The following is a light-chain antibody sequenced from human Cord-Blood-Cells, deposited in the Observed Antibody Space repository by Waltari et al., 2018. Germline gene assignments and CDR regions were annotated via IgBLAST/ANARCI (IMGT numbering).Light chain of an antibody. V-gene: IGKV1-33*01. CDR1: QDISNY. CDR2: DAS. CDR3: QQYDNLPPKS. Sequence: DIQMPKSPSSLSASVGDRVTITCQASQDISNYLNWYQQKPGKAPKLLIYDASNLETGVPSRFSGSGSGTDFTFTISSLQPEDIATYYCQQYDNLPPKSFGQGTKLEIK. J-gene: IGKJ2*03.